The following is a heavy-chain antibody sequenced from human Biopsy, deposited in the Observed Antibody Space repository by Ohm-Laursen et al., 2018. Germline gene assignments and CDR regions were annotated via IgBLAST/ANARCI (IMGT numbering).Heavy chain of an antibody. CDR2: IYYSGNT. CDR1: GGSITADF. CDR3: ARVRVWADSEGAFDP. V-gene: IGHV4-59*01. Sequence: SETLSLTCAVSGGSITADFWTWIRQPPGKGLEWIGIIYYSGNTKYNPSLKSRVTVSVDTFRNQFSLKLSSVTAADTAVYYCARVRVWADSEGAFDPWGQGTMVTVSS. D-gene: IGHD1-26*01. J-gene: IGHJ3*01.